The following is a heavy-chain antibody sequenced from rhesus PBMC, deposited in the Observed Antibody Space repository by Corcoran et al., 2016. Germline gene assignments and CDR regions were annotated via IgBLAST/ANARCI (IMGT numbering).Heavy chain of an antibody. CDR3: ARDMSGRKSDGLDS. J-gene: IGHJ6*01. Sequence: QVQLQESGPGLVKPSETLSLTCAVSGYSTTNDYFWGWISQPPGMGLDYFGYIGYITSFTGGTSYNPSLRSRVTISKDTSKNQFSLKFNSVTAADTAIYHCARDMSGRKSDGLDSWGQGVVVTVSS. V-gene: IGHV4-99*02. CDR2: ITSFTGGT. CDR1: GYSTTNDYF. D-gene: IGHD1-1*01.